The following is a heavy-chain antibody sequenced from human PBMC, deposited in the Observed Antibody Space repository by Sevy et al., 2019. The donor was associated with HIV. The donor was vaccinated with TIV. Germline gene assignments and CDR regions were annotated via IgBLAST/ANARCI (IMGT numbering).Heavy chain of an antibody. D-gene: IGHD3-10*01. CDR3: ARLGASSSAYYYYYCMDV. V-gene: IGHV3-74*01. Sequence: GGSLRLSCAASGFTFSSYWMHWVRQAPGKGLVWVSRINSDGSSTSYADSVKGRFTISRDNAKNTLYLQMNSLRAEDTAADDYARLGASSSAYYYYYCMDVWGQGTTVTVSS. CDR2: INSDGSST. J-gene: IGHJ6*02. CDR1: GFTFSSYW.